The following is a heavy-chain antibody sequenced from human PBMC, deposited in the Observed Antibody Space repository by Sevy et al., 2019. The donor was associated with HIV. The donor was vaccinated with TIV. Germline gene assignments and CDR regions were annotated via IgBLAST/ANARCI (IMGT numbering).Heavy chain of an antibody. D-gene: IGHD2-8*02. CDR3: ARGKLVSYHGYFDY. CDR1: GFTFSSYS. CDR2: ISSSSSYI. J-gene: IGHJ4*02. V-gene: IGHV3-21*01. Sequence: GGSLRLSCAASGFTFSSYSMNWVRQAPGKGLEWVSSISSSSSYIYYADSVKGRFTISRDNAKNSRYLQMNSLRAEDTAVYYCARGKLVSYHGYFDYWGQGTLVTVSS.